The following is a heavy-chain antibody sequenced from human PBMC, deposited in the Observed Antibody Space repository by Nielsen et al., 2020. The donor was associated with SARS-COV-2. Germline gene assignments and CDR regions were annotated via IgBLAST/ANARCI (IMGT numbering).Heavy chain of an antibody. J-gene: IGHJ4*02. CDR3: ARRGDLWFGESLFDY. Sequence: GGSLRLSCAASGFTFSSYWMSWVRQAPGKGLEWVANIKQDGSEKYYVDSVKGRFTISRDNAKNSLYLQVNSLRAEDTAVYYCARRGDLWFGESLFDYWGQGTLVTVSS. D-gene: IGHD3-10*01. CDR2: IKQDGSEK. CDR1: GFTFSSYW. V-gene: IGHV3-7*01.